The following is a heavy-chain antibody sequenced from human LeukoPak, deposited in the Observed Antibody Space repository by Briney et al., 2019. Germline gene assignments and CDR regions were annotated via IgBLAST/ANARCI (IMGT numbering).Heavy chain of an antibody. J-gene: IGHJ6*02. CDR1: GYTLTELS. Sequence: ASVKVSCKVFGYTLTELSMHWVRQAPGKGLEWMGGFDPEDGETIYAQKFQGRVTMTEDTSTDTAYMELSSLRSEDTAVYYCATPYCTNGVCYHYGMDVWGQGTTVTVSS. D-gene: IGHD2-8*01. V-gene: IGHV1-24*01. CDR2: FDPEDGET. CDR3: ATPYCTNGVCYHYGMDV.